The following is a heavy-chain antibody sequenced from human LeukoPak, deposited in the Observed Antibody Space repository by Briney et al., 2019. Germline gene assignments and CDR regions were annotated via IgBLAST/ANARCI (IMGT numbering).Heavy chain of an antibody. CDR2: IYYSGRT. CDR3: ARRRRDGYNFYFDF. Sequence: PSETLSLTCTVSGVSITTGGYYWTWTRQHPGKGLEWIGFIYYSGRTYYSPSLKSRAAISVDTSKNQFSLKLNSVTAADTAVYYCARRRRDGYNFYFDFWGQGSLVAVSS. V-gene: IGHV4-31*03. J-gene: IGHJ4*02. CDR1: GVSITTGGYY. D-gene: IGHD5-24*01.